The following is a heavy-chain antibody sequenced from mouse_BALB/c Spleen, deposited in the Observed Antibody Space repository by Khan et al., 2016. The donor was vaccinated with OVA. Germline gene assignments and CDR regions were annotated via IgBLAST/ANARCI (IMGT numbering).Heavy chain of an antibody. D-gene: IGHD2-3*01. CDR2: ISTYSGNT. CDR3: ARPAYDGYYDY. J-gene: IGHJ2*01. Sequence: QVQLKQSGPELVRPGVSVKISCKGSGYTFTDYAMYWVKQSHAESLEWIGLISTYSGNTNYNQKFKGKATMTVDKYSTTAYMELARLTSEDSAIYFCARPAYDGYYDYWGQGTTLTVSS. CDR1: GYTFTDYA. V-gene: IGHV1S137*01.